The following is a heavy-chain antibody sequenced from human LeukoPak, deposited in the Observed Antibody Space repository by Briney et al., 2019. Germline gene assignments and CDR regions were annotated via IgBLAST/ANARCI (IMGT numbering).Heavy chain of an antibody. CDR1: GGSISSSSYY. D-gene: IGHD3/OR15-3a*01. CDR2: IYHSGST. V-gene: IGHV4-39*01. J-gene: IGHJ4*02. CDR3: ARHGRWDWLFYLDY. Sequence: KPSETLSLTCTVSGGSISSSSYYWGWIRQPPGKGLEWIGSIYHSGSTYYNPSLKSRVTISVDTSKNQFSLKLSSVTAADTAVYYCARHGRWDWLFYLDYWGQGTLVTVSS.